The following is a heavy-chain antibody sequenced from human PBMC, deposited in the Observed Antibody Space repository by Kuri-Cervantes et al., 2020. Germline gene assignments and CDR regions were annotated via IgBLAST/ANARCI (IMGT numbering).Heavy chain of an antibody. V-gene: IGHV1-24*01. D-gene: IGHD6-13*01. Sequence: ASVKVFCKVAAYTITELSMHWVRQPPRKGLEWMGGFDPEDGETIYAQKFQGRVTITEDKSTDTAYMEMSSLRSEDTAVYYCATDLSAAGLWKRGNWFDPWGQGTVVTVSS. CDR1: AYTITELS. CDR2: FDPEDGET. CDR3: ATDLSAAGLWKRGNWFDP. J-gene: IGHJ5*02.